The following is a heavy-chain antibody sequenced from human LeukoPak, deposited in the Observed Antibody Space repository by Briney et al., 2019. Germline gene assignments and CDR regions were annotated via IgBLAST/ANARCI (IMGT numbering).Heavy chain of an antibody. Sequence: SETLSLTCAVYGGSFSGYYWSWIRQPPGKGLEWIGEINHSGSTNYNPSLKSRVTISVDTSKNQFSLKLSSVTAADTAVYYCASGAYYYDSSGLQFDYWGQGTLVTVSS. CDR2: INHSGST. CDR3: ASGAYYYDSSGLQFDY. V-gene: IGHV4-34*01. D-gene: IGHD3-22*01. CDR1: GGSFSGYY. J-gene: IGHJ4*02.